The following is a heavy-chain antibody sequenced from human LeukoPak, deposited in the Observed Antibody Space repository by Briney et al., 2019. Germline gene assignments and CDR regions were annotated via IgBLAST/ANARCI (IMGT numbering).Heavy chain of an antibody. J-gene: IGHJ4*02. CDR2: ISGSGRST. CDR3: ARRSGLEPANFDY. CDR1: GFTFSNYA. D-gene: IGHD3-10*01. V-gene: IGHV3-23*01. Sequence: GGSLRLSCAASGFTFSNYAMSWVRQAPGKGLEWVSSISGSGRSTYYADSVEGRFTISRDNPKNTLFLQMNRLRAEDTAVYYCARRSGLEPANFDYWGQGTLVTVSS.